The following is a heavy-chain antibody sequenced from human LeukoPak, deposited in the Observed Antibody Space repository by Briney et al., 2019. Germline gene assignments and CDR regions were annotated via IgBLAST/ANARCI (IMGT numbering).Heavy chain of an antibody. CDR2: ISSSSSSYI. CDR3: ARVGILNWFDP. Sequence: GGSLRLSCAASGFTFSSYSMNWVRQAPGKGLEWVSSISSSSSSYIYYADSVKGRFTISRDNAKNSLYLQMNSLRAEDTAVYYCARVGILNWFDPWGQGTLVTVSS. CDR1: GFTFSSYS. V-gene: IGHV3-21*01. J-gene: IGHJ5*02.